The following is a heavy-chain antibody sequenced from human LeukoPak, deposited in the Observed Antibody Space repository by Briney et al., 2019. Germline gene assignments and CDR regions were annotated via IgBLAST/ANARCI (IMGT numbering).Heavy chain of an antibody. Sequence: ASVKVSCKASGYTFTTFGITWVRQAPGQGLEWMGRISTYNGNTNYAQNLQGRVTMTTDTSTNTAYMELRSLTSDDTAVYYCASVGSDCNDGNCYWGQGTLVTVSS. CDR2: ISTYNGNT. V-gene: IGHV1-18*01. D-gene: IGHD2-15*01. CDR1: GYTFTTFG. J-gene: IGHJ4*02. CDR3: ASVGSDCNDGNCY.